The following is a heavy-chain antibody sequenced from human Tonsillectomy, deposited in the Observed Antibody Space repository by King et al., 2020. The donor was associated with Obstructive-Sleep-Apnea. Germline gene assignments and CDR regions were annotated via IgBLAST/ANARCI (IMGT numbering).Heavy chain of an antibody. CDR3: VKDGPTVGAGYFEY. J-gene: IGHJ4*02. D-gene: IGHD1-26*01. V-gene: IGHV3-64D*06. CDR1: GFTFKSYA. CDR2: ISGDGDNT. Sequence: VQLVESGGTLVQPGGSLRISCSASGFTFKSYAMHWVRQAQGKGLEYISTISGDGDNTFYADSLTGRFTVSRDNSKNTLFLQISSLRTDDTALYYCVKDGPTVGAGYFEYWGQGTLVTVSS.